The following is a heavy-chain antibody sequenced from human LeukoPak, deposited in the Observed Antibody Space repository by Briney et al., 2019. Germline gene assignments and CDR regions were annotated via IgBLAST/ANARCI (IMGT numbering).Heavy chain of an antibody. CDR2: MYYSGST. CDR3: VRALNTYSGSVNWFDP. D-gene: IGHD1-26*01. CDR1: GGSISSYY. Sequence: TSETLSLTCTVSGGSISSYYWSWIRQAPGKGLEWIGHMYYSGSTNYNPSLKSRVIISIDTSKNQFSLKLSSVTAADTAVYYCVRALNTYSGSVNWFDPWGLGTLVTVSS. J-gene: IGHJ5*02. V-gene: IGHV4-59*08.